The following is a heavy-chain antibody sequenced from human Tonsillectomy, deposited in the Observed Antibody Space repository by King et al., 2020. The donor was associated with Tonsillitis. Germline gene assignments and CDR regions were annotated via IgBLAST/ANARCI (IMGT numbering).Heavy chain of an antibody. CDR2: IYDSGNT. J-gene: IGHJ3*02. CDR1: GGSFSRGGYY. V-gene: IGHV4-31*03. D-gene: IGHD1-1*01. CDR3: ARLGNQGAFDI. Sequence: QLQESGPGLVKPSQTLSLTCTVSGGSFSRGGYYWSWIRQHPGKGLEWIGNIYDSGNTFYNSSLKSRVTVSVDTSKNEFSLKLSSVTAADTAIFSCARLGNQGAFDIWGQGTMVTVSS.